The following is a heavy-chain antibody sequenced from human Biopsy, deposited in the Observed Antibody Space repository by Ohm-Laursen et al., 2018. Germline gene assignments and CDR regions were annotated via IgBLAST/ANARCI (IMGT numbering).Heavy chain of an antibody. V-gene: IGHV4-4*07. CDR1: GDSISNDY. CDR3: ARGTGKYYVYGAFDI. Sequence: SETLSLTCSVSGDSISNDYWSWIRQSAGQGLEWIGRTHTSGSTNHNLSLKSRVTMSVDTSKNQFSLKLRSVTAADTAVYYCARGTGKYYVYGAFDIWGQGTMVTVSS. CDR2: THTSGST. J-gene: IGHJ3*02. D-gene: IGHD3/OR15-3a*01.